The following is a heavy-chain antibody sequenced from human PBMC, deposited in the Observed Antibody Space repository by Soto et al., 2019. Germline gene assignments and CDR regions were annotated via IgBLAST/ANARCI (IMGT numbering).Heavy chain of an antibody. Sequence: VASVKVSCKASGGTFSSYAISWVRQAPGQGLEWMGGIIPIFGTANYAQKFQGRVTITADESTSTAYMELSSLRSEDTAVYYCAREPMTTVTGYYYGMDVCGQGTTVTVSS. CDR2: IIPIFGTA. J-gene: IGHJ6*02. CDR3: AREPMTTVTGYYYGMDV. D-gene: IGHD4-17*01. V-gene: IGHV1-69*13. CDR1: GGTFSSYA.